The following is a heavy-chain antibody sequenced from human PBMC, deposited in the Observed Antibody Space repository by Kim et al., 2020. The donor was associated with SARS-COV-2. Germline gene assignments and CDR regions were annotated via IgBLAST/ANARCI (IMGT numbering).Heavy chain of an antibody. Sequence: ASVKVSCKASGYTFTSYYMHWVRQAPGQGLEWMGIINPSGGSTSYAQKFQGRVTMTRDTSTSTAYMELSSLRSEDTAVYYCARDRQAIVLMVYAIGYTGTGACPDYWGQGTLVTVSS. CDR1: GYTFTSYY. D-gene: IGHD2-8*01. CDR3: ARDRQAIVLMVYAIGYTGTGACPDY. CDR2: INPSGGST. J-gene: IGHJ4*02. V-gene: IGHV1-46*01.